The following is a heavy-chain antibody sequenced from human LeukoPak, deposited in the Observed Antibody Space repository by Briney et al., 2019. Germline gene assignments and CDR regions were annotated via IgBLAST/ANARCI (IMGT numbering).Heavy chain of an antibody. CDR3: ARDRVVPAAIDHYGMDV. V-gene: IGHV3-33*08. CDR2: IWYDGSNK. CDR1: GFSFSNYA. D-gene: IGHD2-2*01. Sequence: GGSLRLSCAASGFSFSNYAMSWVRQAPGKGLEWVAVIWYDGSNKYYADSVKGRFTISRDNSKNTLYLQMNSLRAEDTAVYYCARDRVVPAAIDHYGMDVWGQGTTVTVSS. J-gene: IGHJ6*02.